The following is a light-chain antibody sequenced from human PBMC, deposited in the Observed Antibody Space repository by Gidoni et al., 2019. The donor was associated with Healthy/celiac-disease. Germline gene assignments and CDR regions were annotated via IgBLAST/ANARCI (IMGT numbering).Light chain of an antibody. CDR3: QQYNNWPPLT. Sequence: EIVMTQSTATLSVSPGERATLSGRASQSVSSNVAWYQQKPGQAPRLLIYGASTRATGIPARFSGSGSGTEFTLTISSLQSEDFAVYYCQQYNNWPPLTFGGGTKVEIK. CDR2: GAS. V-gene: IGKV3-15*01. J-gene: IGKJ4*01. CDR1: QSVSSN.